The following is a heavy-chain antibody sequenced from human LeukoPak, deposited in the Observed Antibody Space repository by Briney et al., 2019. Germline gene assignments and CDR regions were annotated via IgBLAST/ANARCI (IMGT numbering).Heavy chain of an antibody. CDR3: AGEVRPDGSARGYYFDY. D-gene: IGHD3-10*01. CDR1: GGSISSADYY. Sequence: SQTLSLTCTVSGGSISSADYYWSWIRQPPGKGLEWIGYIYHSGNTYYYPSLKSRVTISVDTSKNQFSLKLSSVTAADTAVYYCAGEVRPDGSARGYYFDYWGQGTLVTVSS. J-gene: IGHJ4*02. CDR2: IYHSGNT. V-gene: IGHV4-30-4*01.